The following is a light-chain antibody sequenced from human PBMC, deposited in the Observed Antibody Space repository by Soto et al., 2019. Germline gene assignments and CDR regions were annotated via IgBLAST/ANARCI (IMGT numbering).Light chain of an antibody. V-gene: IGKV3-11*01. CDR2: DAS. CDR1: QSVSSY. CDR3: QQSYSTPQNP. Sequence: EIVLTQSPATLSLSPGERATLSCRASQSVSSYLAWYQQKPGQAPRLLIYDASNRATGIPARFSGSGSGTDFTLTISSLEPEDFATYYCQQSYSTPQNPFGQGTKLEIK. J-gene: IGKJ2*01.